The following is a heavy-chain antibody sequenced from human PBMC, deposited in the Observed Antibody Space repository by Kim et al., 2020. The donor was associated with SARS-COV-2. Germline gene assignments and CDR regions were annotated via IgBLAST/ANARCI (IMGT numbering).Heavy chain of an antibody. Sequence: AGSVQGRFTIARDNAKNSLYLQMNSLRAEDTAVYYCARSDLGSGWLDIDYWGQGTLVTVSS. D-gene: IGHD6-19*01. J-gene: IGHJ4*02. V-gene: IGHV3-21*01. CDR3: ARSDLGSGWLDIDY.